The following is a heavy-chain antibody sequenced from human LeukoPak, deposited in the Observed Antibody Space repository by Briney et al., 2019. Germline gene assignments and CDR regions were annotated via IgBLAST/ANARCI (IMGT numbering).Heavy chain of an antibody. V-gene: IGHV1-2*02. CDR2: INPNSGGT. J-gene: IGHJ4*02. Sequence: ASVKVSCKASGYTFTGYYMHWVRQAPGQGLEWMGWINPNSGGTNYAQKFQGRVTMTRDTSISTAYMEPSRLRSDDTAVYYCARVSWEYSSSSEDYWGQGTLVTVSS. CDR1: GYTFTGYY. CDR3: ARVSWEYSSSSEDY. D-gene: IGHD6-6*01.